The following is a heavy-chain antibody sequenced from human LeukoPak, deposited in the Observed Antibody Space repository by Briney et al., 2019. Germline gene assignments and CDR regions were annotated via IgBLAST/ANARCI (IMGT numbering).Heavy chain of an antibody. Sequence: GGSLRLSCVGSGFTVSSNYMNWARQAPGKGPEWVSVIYHGGETFYADSVKGRFTISRDNSKNTLYLQLNRLRVEDTAVYYCVRDRGAYNYETGYWGQGTLVTVSS. V-gene: IGHV3-66*01. CDR2: IYHGGET. J-gene: IGHJ4*02. CDR1: GFTVSSNY. CDR3: VRDRGAYNYETGY. D-gene: IGHD3-22*01.